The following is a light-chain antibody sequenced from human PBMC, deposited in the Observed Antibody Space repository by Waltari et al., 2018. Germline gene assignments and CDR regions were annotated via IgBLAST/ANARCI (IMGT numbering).Light chain of an antibody. CDR3: SSYISSSTLEL. CDR2: DVS. J-gene: IGLJ2*01. V-gene: IGLV2-14*03. CDR1: SSDVGTYNY. Sequence: PASVSGSPGQSITISCTGTSSDVGTYNYVSWYQQHPGKAPKLMIFDVSIRPSGVSNRFSGSKSGNTASLTISGLQAEDEADYYCSSYISSSTLELFGGGTSLTVL.